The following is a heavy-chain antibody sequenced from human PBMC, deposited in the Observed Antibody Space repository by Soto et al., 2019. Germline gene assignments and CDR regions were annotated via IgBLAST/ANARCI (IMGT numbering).Heavy chain of an antibody. CDR3: TRFLAARFDF. CDR2: MRTKGYGEST. J-gene: IGHJ4*02. D-gene: IGHD6-13*01. V-gene: IGHV3-49*04. CDR1: RFIFGDHG. Sequence: LTLRLRCSASRFIFGDHGMSWVRQTPSNVLECIGLMRTKGYGESTEYAASVKGRFTISRDDSKNIVYLQMNSLKAEDTGVYFCTRFLAARFDFWAQGTLVTVSS.